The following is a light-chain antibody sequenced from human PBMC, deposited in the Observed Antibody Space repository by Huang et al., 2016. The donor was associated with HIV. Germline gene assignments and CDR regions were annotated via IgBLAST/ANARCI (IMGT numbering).Light chain of an antibody. CDR1: QSVRSN. CDR3: QQYNDWLPYT. CDR2: GAS. J-gene: IGKJ2*01. Sequence: EMVMTQSPATLSVSPGERATLSCRASQSVRSNLAWDQQKAGQAPRLLIYGASTRATGIPARFSGSGSGTEFTLTISSLQSEDFAVYYCQQYNDWLPYTFGQGTKLEIK. V-gene: IGKV3-15*01.